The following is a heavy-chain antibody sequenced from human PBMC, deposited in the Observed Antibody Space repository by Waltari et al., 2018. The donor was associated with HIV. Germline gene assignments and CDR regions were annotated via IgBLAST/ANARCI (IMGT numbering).Heavy chain of an antibody. D-gene: IGHD3-3*01. CDR1: GFPFRSYP. CDR2: ISSSSTYI. J-gene: IGHJ4*02. V-gene: IGHV3-21*01. Sequence: EVQLVESGGGLVKPGGSLRLSCAASGFPFRSYPMHWVRQAPGKGLEWVSSISSSSTYIYYADSVKGRFTISRDNAKNSLYLQMNSLRAGDTAVYHCARFTIFGVVTLYYFDYWGQGALVTVSS. CDR3: ARFTIFGVVTLYYFDY.